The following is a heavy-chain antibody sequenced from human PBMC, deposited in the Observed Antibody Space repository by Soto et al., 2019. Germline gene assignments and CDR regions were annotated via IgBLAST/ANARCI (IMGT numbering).Heavy chain of an antibody. Sequence: QITLKESGPTLVKPTQTLTLTCTFSGFSLSTSGVGVGWIRQPPGKALEWLALIYWDDDKRYSPSLKSRLTTXKXTXXNQVVLTMTNMDPVDTATYYCAHVMGELSLSSFDPWGQGTLVTVSS. CDR1: GFSLSTSGVG. D-gene: IGHD3-16*02. CDR3: AHVMGELSLSSFDP. V-gene: IGHV2-5*02. J-gene: IGHJ5*02. CDR2: IYWDDDK.